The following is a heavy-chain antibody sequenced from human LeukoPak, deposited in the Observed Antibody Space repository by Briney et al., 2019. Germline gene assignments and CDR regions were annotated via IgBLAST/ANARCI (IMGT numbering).Heavy chain of an antibody. Sequence: PGGSLRLSCAASGFTFSSYNMNWVRQAPGKGLEWVSSISSSSSYIYYADSVKGRFTISRDNARKSLYLQMNSLGADDTAVYYCARDSVEYCSGGSCTLFDYWGQGTLVTVSS. J-gene: IGHJ4*02. CDR3: ARDSVEYCSGGSCTLFDY. CDR1: GFTFSSYN. D-gene: IGHD2-15*01. CDR2: ISSSSSYI. V-gene: IGHV3-21*01.